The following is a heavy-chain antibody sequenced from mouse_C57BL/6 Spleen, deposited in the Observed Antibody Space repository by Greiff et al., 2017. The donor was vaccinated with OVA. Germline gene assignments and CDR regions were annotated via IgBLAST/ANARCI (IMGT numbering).Heavy chain of an antibody. J-gene: IGHJ2*01. Sequence: QLQQSGAELVRPGTSVRVSCKASGSAFTIYWIEWVKQRPDQGLEWIGVINLGSGGTTYNEKFKGKETLTADKSSSTAYMQLSSLTSEDSAVYFCARGGLGYFDYWGQGTTLTVSS. V-gene: IGHV1-54*01. CDR3: ARGGLGYFDY. CDR1: GSAFTIYW. D-gene: IGHD2-4*01. CDR2: INLGSGGT.